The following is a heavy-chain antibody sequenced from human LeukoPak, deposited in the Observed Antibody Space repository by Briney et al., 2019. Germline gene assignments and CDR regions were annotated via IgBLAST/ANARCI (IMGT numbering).Heavy chain of an antibody. J-gene: IGHJ6*02. CDR3: ATDYKRPPYYYYYGMDV. CDR2: FDPEDGET. D-gene: IGHD3-10*01. CDR1: GYTLTELS. V-gene: IGHV1-24*01. Sequence: ASVKVSCKVSGYTLTELSMHWVRQAPGKGLEWMGGFDPEDGETIYAQKFQGRVTMTEDTSTDTAYMELSSLRSEDTAVYYCATDYKRPPYYYYYGMDVRGQGTTVTVSS.